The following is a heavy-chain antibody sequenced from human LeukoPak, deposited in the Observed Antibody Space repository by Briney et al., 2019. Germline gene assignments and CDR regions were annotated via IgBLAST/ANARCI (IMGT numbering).Heavy chain of an antibody. CDR2: INPNSGGT. CDR1: GYTFTGYY. V-gene: IGHV1-2*02. Sequence: ASVKVSCTASGYTFTGYYMHWVRQAPGHEMEWMGWINPNSGGTNYAQKVQGRVTMTTDTSTSTAYMELRSLRSDDTAVYYCARDYGGNSVGDAFDIWGQGTMVTVSS. D-gene: IGHD4-23*01. CDR3: ARDYGGNSVGDAFDI. J-gene: IGHJ3*02.